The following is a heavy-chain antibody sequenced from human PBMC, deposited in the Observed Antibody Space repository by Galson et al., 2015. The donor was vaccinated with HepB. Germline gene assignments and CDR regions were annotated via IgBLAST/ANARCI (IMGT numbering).Heavy chain of an antibody. CDR2: ISTNTGNP. CDR3: AREGEWRGYRINALDY. V-gene: IGHV7-4-1*02. J-gene: IGHJ4*02. CDR1: GYTFTSYA. Sequence: SVKVSCKASGYTFTSYAMNWVRQAPGQGLEWMGWISTNTGNPTYAQGFTGRFVFSLDTSVGTAYVQISSLKAEDTAVYYCAREGEWRGYRINALDYWGQGTVVTVSS. D-gene: IGHD5-12*01.